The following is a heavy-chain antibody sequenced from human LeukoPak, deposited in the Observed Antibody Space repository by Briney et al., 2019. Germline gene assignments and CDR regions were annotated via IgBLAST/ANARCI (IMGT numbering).Heavy chain of an antibody. D-gene: IGHD3-3*01. V-gene: IGHV1-69*13. J-gene: IGHJ4*02. CDR1: GGTFISYA. CDR3: ASKVDFWSGSDLDY. Sequence: SVKVSCKASGGTFISYAISWVRQAPGQGLEWMGGIIPIFGTANYAQKFQGRVTITADESTSTAYMELSSLRSEDTAVYYCASKVDFWSGSDLDYWGQGTLVTVSS. CDR2: IIPIFGTA.